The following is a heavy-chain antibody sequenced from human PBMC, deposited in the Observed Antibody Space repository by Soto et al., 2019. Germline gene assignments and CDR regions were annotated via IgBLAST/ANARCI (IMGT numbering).Heavy chain of an antibody. J-gene: IGHJ6*02. CDR1: GDSISSADYY. D-gene: IGHD1-1*01. V-gene: IGHV4-30-4*01. CDR3: ARDLWVEPELYYYGMDV. Sequence: SETLSLTCTVSGDSISSADYYWSWIRQTPGKGLEWIGHIFYSGTTYYSPSLKSRLTISVDTSKNHFSLRLTSVTAADTAVYYCARDLWVEPELYYYGMDVWGQGTTVTVSS. CDR2: IFYSGTT.